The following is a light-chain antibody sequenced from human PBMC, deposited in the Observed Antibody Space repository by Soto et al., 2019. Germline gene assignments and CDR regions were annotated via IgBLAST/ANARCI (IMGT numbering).Light chain of an antibody. J-gene: IGKJ4*01. V-gene: IGKV3-11*01. CDR2: DVS. CDR3: QQQSSWPLRS. Sequence: EIVLTQSPATLALSPGERATLSCRASQNIASYLAWYQHRPGQAPRLLIYDVSNRATGIPARFSGSGSGTGLSLPTSSLEHEDCAGYYCQQQSSWPLRSFVGGTKMEIK. CDR1: QNIASY.